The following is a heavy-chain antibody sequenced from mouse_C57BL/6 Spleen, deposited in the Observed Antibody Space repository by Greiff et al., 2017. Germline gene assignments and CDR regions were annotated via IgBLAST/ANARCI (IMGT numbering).Heavy chain of an antibody. CDR2: IDPETGGT. J-gene: IGHJ4*01. CDR3: TNYDYDRAYAMDY. Sequence: QVQLQQSGAELVRPGASVTLSCKASGYTFTDYEMHWVKQTPVHGLEWIGAIDPETGGTAYNQKFKGKAILTADKSSSTAYMELRSLTSEDSAVYYCTNYDYDRAYAMDYWGQGTSVTVSS. CDR1: GYTFTDYE. D-gene: IGHD2-4*01. V-gene: IGHV1-15*01.